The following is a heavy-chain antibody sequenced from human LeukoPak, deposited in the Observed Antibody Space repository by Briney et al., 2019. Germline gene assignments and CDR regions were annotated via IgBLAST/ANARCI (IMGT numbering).Heavy chain of an antibody. Sequence: ASVKVSCKTSGYPFTTWEINWVRQAAGQGLEWMGWVHPNSGNTAYAQKSQGRVTMTRDTSISTAYMELSGLRFDDTAVYFCARGPRNDPWGQGTLVTASS. CDR2: VHPNSGNT. J-gene: IGHJ5*02. D-gene: IGHD1-14*01. CDR1: GYPFTTWE. V-gene: IGHV1-8*01. CDR3: ARGPRNDP.